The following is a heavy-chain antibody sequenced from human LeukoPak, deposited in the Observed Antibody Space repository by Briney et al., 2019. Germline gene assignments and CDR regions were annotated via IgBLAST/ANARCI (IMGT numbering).Heavy chain of an antibody. CDR2: ISGTGSTI. CDR3: ARGQNSGYYYGVLDY. D-gene: IGHD3-22*01. V-gene: IGHV3-11*01. Sequence: PGGFLRLSCAASGFTFSDFYMSWIRQAPGKGLEWVSYISGTGSTIYYADSVKGRFTISRDNAKNSLYLQMNSLRAEDTAVYYCARGQNSGYYYGVLDYWGQGTLVTVSS. CDR1: GFTFSDFY. J-gene: IGHJ4*02.